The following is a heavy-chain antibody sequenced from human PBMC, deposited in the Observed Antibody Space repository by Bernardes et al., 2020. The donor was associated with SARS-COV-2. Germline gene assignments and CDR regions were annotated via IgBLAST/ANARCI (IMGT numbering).Heavy chain of an antibody. V-gene: IGHV3-11*06. CDR3: ARELSHDSSGYSHDGFDI. Sequence: GGSLRLSCAASGFTFSDYYMSWVRQAPGKGLEWVSYISSSSSYRNYADSVKGRFTISRDNAKNSVYLQMNSLRAEDTAVYYCARELSHDSSGYSHDGFDIWGQGTMVTVSS. J-gene: IGHJ3*02. CDR1: GFTFSDYY. CDR2: ISSSSSYR. D-gene: IGHD3-22*01.